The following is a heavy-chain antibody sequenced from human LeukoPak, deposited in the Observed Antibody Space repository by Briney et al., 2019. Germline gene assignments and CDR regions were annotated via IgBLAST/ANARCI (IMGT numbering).Heavy chain of an antibody. Sequence: PSETLSLTCTVSGGSISSYYWSWIRQPPGKGLEWIGEINHSGSTNYNPSLKSRVTISVDTSKNQFSLKLSSVTAADTAVYYCARQGLYYYDSSGYINYWGQGTLVTVSS. D-gene: IGHD3-22*01. CDR1: GGSISSYY. CDR3: ARQGLYYYDSSGYINY. CDR2: INHSGST. V-gene: IGHV4-34*01. J-gene: IGHJ4*02.